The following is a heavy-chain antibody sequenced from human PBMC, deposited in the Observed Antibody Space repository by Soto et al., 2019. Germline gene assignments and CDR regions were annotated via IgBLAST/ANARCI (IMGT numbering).Heavy chain of an antibody. Sequence: SETLSLTCTVSGDSISSSSYYWSWIRQHPGKGLEWIGYIHYSGNTRYNPSLKSRLTMSVDTSKNQFSLMLSSLTAGDTAVYFCARARVPSSSTWYRYDYYGMDIWGQGTTGPVSS. CDR1: GDSISSSSYY. J-gene: IGHJ6*02. CDR2: IHYSGNT. CDR3: ARARVPSSSTWYRYDYYGMDI. V-gene: IGHV4-31*03. D-gene: IGHD6-13*01.